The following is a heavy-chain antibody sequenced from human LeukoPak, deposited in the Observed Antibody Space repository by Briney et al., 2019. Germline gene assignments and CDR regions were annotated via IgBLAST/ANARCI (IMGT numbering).Heavy chain of an antibody. Sequence: GGSLRLSCAASGFTFTNSWMAWVRQAPGKGLEWVANIKQDGSTKHYVDSLKGRFTTSRDNSKNTLYLQMNSLRAEDTAVYYCAKKAMVRGVGGGFDYWGQGTLVTVSS. D-gene: IGHD3-10*01. V-gene: IGHV3-7*01. J-gene: IGHJ4*02. CDR1: GFTFTNSW. CDR2: IKQDGSTK. CDR3: AKKAMVRGVGGGFDY.